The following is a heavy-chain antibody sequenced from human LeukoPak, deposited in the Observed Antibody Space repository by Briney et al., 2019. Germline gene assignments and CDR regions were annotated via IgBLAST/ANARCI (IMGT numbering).Heavy chain of an antibody. CDR2: IYYRGCT. CDR1: GGSISRYY. CDR3: ASTTEGGYTYDYFYYYYMDV. Sequence: PSYTLSVTCTVSGGSISRYYWSWMRQPPAKGLEGIGYIYYRGCTNYNPSLKSRVTISVDTSKNQLSLKLSSVTAADTAVYYCASTTEGGYTYDYFYYYYMDVWGKGTTVTISS. J-gene: IGHJ6*03. V-gene: IGHV4-59*07. D-gene: IGHD5-18*01.